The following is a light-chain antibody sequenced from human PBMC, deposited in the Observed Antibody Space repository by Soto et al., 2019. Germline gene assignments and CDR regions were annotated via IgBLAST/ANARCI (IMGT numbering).Light chain of an antibody. CDR2: EGT. CDR3: SLYTSENTYV. CDR1: SSDVGSYNL. J-gene: IGLJ1*01. Sequence: QSVLTQPASVSGSPGQSITISCTGTSSDVGSYNLVSWYQQHPGKAPKLMIYEGTKRPSGLSNRFSGSKSGNTASLRISGLQAEDEADYYCSLYTSENTYVFGTGTRSPS. V-gene: IGLV2-14*02.